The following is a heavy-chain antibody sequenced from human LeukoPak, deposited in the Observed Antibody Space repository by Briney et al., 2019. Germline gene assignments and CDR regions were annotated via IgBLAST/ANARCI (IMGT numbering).Heavy chain of an antibody. CDR3: VKDEDLYSPTWYLFED. V-gene: IGHV3-23*01. D-gene: IGHD5-12*01. CDR1: GFTFSSYA. Sequence: GGSLRLSCVASGFTFSSYAMTWVRQAPGKGLEWVSGITSSGASAYYAASVKGRFTVSRDNSEDTLYLQINNLSAEDSGTYYCVKDEDLYSPTWYLFEDWGQGTLVTVSS. CDR2: ITSSGASA. J-gene: IGHJ4*02.